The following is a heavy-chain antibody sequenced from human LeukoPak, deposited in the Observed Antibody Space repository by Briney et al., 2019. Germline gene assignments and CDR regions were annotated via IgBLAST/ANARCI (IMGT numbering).Heavy chain of an antibody. J-gene: IGHJ6*03. CDR2: IKQDGSEK. CDR1: GFTFNTYT. CDR3: ASHPKYSSSPMGFYYYYMDV. V-gene: IGHV3-7*01. Sequence: PGGSLRLSCAASGFTFNTYTMNWVRQAPGNGLEWVANIKQDGSEKYYVDSVKGRFTISRDNAKNSLYLQMNSLRAEDTAVYYCASHPKYSSSPMGFYYYYMDVWGKGTTVTISS. D-gene: IGHD6-13*01.